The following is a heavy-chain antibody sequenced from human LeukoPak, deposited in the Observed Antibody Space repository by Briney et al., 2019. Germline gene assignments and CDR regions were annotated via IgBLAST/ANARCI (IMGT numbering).Heavy chain of an antibody. Sequence: SETLSLTCAVSGGSISSGGYSWSWIRQPPGKGLEWIGYIYHSGSTYYNPSLKSRVTISVDTSKNQFSLKLSSVTAADTAVYYCARGLVARGAFDIWGQGTMVTVSS. CDR1: GGSISSGGYS. J-gene: IGHJ3*02. V-gene: IGHV4-30-2*05. CDR2: IYHSGST. CDR3: ARGLVARGAFDI. D-gene: IGHD2-15*01.